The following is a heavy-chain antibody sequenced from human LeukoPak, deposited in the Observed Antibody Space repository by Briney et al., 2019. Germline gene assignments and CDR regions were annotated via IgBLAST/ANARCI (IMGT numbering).Heavy chain of an antibody. D-gene: IGHD5-18*01. Sequence: GGSLRLSCAASRFTFTNAWMSWVRQAPGKGLEWVGRIKSKTDGGTTDYAAPVKGRFTISRDESQNTLFLQMNSLKTEDTAVYYCTTDPRYGFDYWGQGTLVTVSS. CDR2: IKSKTDGGTT. V-gene: IGHV3-15*01. CDR3: TTDPRYGFDY. CDR1: RFTFTNAW. J-gene: IGHJ4*02.